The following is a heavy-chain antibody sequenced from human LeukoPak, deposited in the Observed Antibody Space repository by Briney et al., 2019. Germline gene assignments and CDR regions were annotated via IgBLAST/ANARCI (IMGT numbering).Heavy chain of an antibody. CDR1: GGSISSYY. Sequence: SETLSLTCTVSGGSISSYYWSWIRQPPGKGLEWIGYIYYSGSTNYNPSLKSRVTISVDTSKNQFSLKLSSVTAADTAVYYCARGPLKYSSGWYYYYYMDVWGKGTTVTISS. CDR2: IYYSGST. J-gene: IGHJ6*03. CDR3: ARGPLKYSSGWYYYYYMDV. V-gene: IGHV4-59*01. D-gene: IGHD6-19*01.